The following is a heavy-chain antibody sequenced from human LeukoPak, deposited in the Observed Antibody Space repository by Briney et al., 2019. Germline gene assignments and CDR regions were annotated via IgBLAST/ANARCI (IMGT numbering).Heavy chain of an antibody. J-gene: IGHJ3*01. CDR3: ARDPTVVVPAADAFDV. CDR2: IIPILGIA. CDR1: VGTFSSYA. V-gene: IGHV1-69*04. D-gene: IGHD2-2*01. Sequence: GASVKVSCKASVGTFSSYAISWVRQAPGQGLEWMGRIIPILGIANYAQKFQGRVTITADKSTHTAYMGLSSLRSEDTSVYCCARDPTVVVPAADAFDVWGQGTMVSVSS.